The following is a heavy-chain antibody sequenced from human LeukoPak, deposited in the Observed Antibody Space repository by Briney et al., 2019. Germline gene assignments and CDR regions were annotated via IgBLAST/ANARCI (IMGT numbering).Heavy chain of an antibody. D-gene: IGHD3-10*01. Sequence: GGSLRLSCAASGFTFSSYGMHWVRQAPGKGLEWVAFIRYDGSNKYYADSVKGRFTSSRDNSKNTLYLQMNSLRAEDTAAYYCAKDPAWDYYGSGSYLGYWGQGTLVTVSS. V-gene: IGHV3-30*02. CDR2: IRYDGSNK. CDR1: GFTFSSYG. CDR3: AKDPAWDYYGSGSYLGY. J-gene: IGHJ4*02.